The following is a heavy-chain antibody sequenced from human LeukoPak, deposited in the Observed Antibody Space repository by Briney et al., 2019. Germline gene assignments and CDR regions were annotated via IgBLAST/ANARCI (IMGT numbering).Heavy chain of an antibody. CDR1: EITFSRYW. D-gene: IGHD6-19*01. V-gene: IGHV3-7*01. CDR2: IKQDGSEK. Sequence: PGGSLRLSCTSSEITFSRYWMSWVRQAPGKGLEWVANIKQDGSEKYYVDSLKGRFTISRDNAKNSLYLQMNSLRAEDTAVYYCATSQTTSGRYGNAFDIWGQGTMVTVSS. J-gene: IGHJ3*02. CDR3: ATSQTTSGRYGNAFDI.